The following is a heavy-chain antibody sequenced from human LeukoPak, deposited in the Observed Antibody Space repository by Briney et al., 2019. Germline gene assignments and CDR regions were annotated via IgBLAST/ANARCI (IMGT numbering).Heavy chain of an antibody. CDR3: AKDRGLLWFGQDAFDI. D-gene: IGHD3-10*01. J-gene: IGHJ3*02. V-gene: IGHV3-23*01. CDR1: GFTFSSYA. Sequence: GSLRLSCAASGFTFSSYAMSWVRQAPGKGLEWVSAISGSGGSTYYADSVKGRFTISRDNSKNTLYLQMNSLRAEDTAVYYCAKDRGLLWFGQDAFDIWGQGTMVTVSS. CDR2: ISGSGGST.